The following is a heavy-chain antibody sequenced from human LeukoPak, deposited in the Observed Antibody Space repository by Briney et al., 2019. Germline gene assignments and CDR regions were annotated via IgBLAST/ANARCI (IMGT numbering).Heavy chain of an antibody. D-gene: IGHD3-22*01. V-gene: IGHV1-18*01. J-gene: IGHJ4*02. CDR2: ITTYNGNT. CDR3: ARELNYDSSGYYFDY. CDR1: GYTFTNYG. Sequence: ASVKVSCKASGYTFTNYGISWVRQAPGQGLEWMGWITTYNGNTNYAQKFQGRVTMTRDTSISTAYMELSRLRSDDTAVYYCARELNYDSSGYYFDYWGQGTLVTVSS.